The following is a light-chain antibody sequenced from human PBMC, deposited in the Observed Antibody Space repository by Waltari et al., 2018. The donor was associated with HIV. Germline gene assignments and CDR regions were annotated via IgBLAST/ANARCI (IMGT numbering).Light chain of an antibody. J-gene: IGLJ3*02. CDR3: SSYAGSNNRWV. CDR1: SSDVGGYNY. CDR2: EVS. V-gene: IGLV2-8*01. Sequence: QSALTQPPSASGSPGPSVTISCTGTSSDVGGYNYVPWYQHHPGKAPKLTIYEVSKRPSGVPDRFSGSKSGSTASLTVSGLQAEDEADYYCSSYAGSNNRWVFGGGTKLTAL.